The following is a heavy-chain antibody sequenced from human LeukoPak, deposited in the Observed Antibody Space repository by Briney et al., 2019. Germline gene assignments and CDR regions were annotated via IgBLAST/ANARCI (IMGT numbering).Heavy chain of an antibody. V-gene: IGHV1-8*01. CDR1: GYTFTSYG. CDR2: MNPNSGNT. Sequence: ASVKVSCKAAGYTFTSYGINWVRQATGQGLEWMGWMNPNSGNTGYAQKFQGRVTMTRNTSISTAYMELSSLRSEDTAVYYCARGYCSSTSCYDARPWGQGTLVTVSS. CDR3: ARGYCSSTSCYDARP. J-gene: IGHJ5*02. D-gene: IGHD2-2*01.